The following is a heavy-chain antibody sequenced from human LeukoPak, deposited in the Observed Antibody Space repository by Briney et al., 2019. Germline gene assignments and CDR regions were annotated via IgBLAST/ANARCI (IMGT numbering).Heavy chain of an antibody. Sequence: PSETLSLTCTVSGGSISSSSYYWGWIRQPPGKGLEWIGSIYYSGSTYYNPSLKSRVTISVDTSKNQFSLKLSSVTAADTAVYYCARHRPYGSGRVFDYWGQGTLVTVSS. V-gene: IGHV4-39*01. CDR3: ARHRPYGSGRVFDY. CDR2: IYYSGST. J-gene: IGHJ4*02. D-gene: IGHD3-10*01. CDR1: GGSISSSSYY.